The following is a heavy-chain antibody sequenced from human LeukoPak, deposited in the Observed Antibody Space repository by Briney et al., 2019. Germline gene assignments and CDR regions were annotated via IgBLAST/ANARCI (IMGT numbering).Heavy chain of an antibody. D-gene: IGHD2-2*01. CDR1: GFTFSSYE. J-gene: IGHJ4*02. Sequence: GGSLRLSCVASGFTFSSYEMNWVRQAPGKALEWGSYISSSGSTIYYADSVKGRFTISRGNAKNSLYLQMNSLRAEDTAVYYCAREGCSSTSCYDYWGQGTLVTVSS. CDR3: AREGCSSTSCYDY. V-gene: IGHV3-48*03. CDR2: ISSSGSTI.